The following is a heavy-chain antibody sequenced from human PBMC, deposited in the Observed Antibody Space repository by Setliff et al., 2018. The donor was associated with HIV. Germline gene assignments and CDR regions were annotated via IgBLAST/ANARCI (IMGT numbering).Heavy chain of an antibody. CDR3: AREAVLFGGSYRFDY. J-gene: IGHJ4*02. CDR1: GDSISSDTFY. D-gene: IGHD1-26*01. Sequence: SETLSLTCTVSGDSISSDTFYWSWVRQPAGRGLEWIGRIYTSGTSTSGSTKYNPSLGSRVTISLDTPKNQFSLRLNSVTAADTAVYYCAREAVLFGGSYRFDYWGQGTLVTVSS. CDR2: IYTSGTSTSGST. V-gene: IGHV4-61*02.